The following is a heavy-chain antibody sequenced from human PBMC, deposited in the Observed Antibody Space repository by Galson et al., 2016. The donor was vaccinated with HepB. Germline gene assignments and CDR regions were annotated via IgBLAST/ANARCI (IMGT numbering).Heavy chain of an antibody. CDR1: GLTFSSHW. CDR2: IKESGSER. Sequence: SLRLSCAASGLTFSSHWMSWVRQAPGKGLEWVANIKESGSERDYVDSVKGRFTISRDNARNSLFLQMNSLRVEDTAVYYCADPPSGLWGQGTLVTVSS. D-gene: IGHD3-10*01. J-gene: IGHJ4*02. CDR3: ADPPSGL. V-gene: IGHV3-7*01.